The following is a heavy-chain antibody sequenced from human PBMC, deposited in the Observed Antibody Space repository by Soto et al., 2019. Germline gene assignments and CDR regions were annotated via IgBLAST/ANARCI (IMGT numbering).Heavy chain of an antibody. Sequence: GGSLRLSCAASGFTFSSYGMHWVRQAPGKGLEWVAVISYDGSNKYYADSVKGRFTISRDNSKNTLYLQMNRLRAEDTAVYYCAKDGPGYCSGGSCYPAGDDAFDIWGQGTMVTVSS. V-gene: IGHV3-30*18. J-gene: IGHJ3*02. CDR3: AKDGPGYCSGGSCYPAGDDAFDI. CDR2: ISYDGSNK. CDR1: GFTFSSYG. D-gene: IGHD2-15*01.